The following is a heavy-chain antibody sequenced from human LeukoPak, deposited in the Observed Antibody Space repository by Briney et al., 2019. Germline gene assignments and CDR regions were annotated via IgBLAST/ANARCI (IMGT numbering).Heavy chain of an antibody. D-gene: IGHD6-13*01. CDR2: IDPSDSYT. V-gene: IGHV5-10-1*01. Sequence: GESLKISCKGSGYSFTSYWISWVRQMPGKGLEWMGRIDPSDSYTNYSPSFQGHVTISADKSISTAYLQWSSLKASDTAIYYCAKHGGTYSTSWYDYWGQGALVTVSS. J-gene: IGHJ4*02. CDR3: AKHGGTYSTSWYDY. CDR1: GYSFTSYW.